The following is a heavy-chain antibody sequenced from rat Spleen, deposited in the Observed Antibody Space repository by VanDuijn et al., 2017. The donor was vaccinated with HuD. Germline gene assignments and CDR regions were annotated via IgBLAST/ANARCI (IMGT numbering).Heavy chain of an antibody. CDR2: ISTGGGTT. Sequence: EVQLVESGGGLVQPGGSMKLSCAALGFTFSNYYMAWVRQTPTKGLEWVASISTGGGTTYYRDSVKGRFTISRYNAKSTLYLQMDSLRSEDTATYYCARASYYYDGSYYYYFDFWGQGVMVTVSS. CDR3: ARASYYYDGSYYYYFDF. D-gene: IGHD1-12*02. CDR1: GFTFSNYY. J-gene: IGHJ2*01. V-gene: IGHV5-25*01.